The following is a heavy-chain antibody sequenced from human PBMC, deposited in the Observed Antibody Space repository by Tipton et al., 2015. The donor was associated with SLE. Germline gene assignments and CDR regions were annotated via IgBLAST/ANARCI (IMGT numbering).Heavy chain of an antibody. D-gene: IGHD2-2*01. Sequence: GSLRLSCAASDFSFSSYWLSWVRQAPGKGLEWVANINEDGSETYYVDSVRGRFTISRDNTNNSLYLQMKSLRAEDTAVYYCARSSWVAYDCWGQGTLVTVSS. J-gene: IGHJ4*02. CDR2: INEDGSET. CDR1: DFSFSSYW. CDR3: ARSSWVAYDC. V-gene: IGHV3-7*01.